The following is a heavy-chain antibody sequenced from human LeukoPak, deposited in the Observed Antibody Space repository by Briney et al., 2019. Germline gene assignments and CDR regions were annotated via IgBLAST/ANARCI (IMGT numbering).Heavy chain of an antibody. V-gene: IGHV1-69*05. CDR2: IIPIFGTA. D-gene: IGHD5-24*01. J-gene: IGHJ4*02. Sequence: SVKVSCKASGGTFSSYAISWVRQAPGQGLEWMGRIIPIFGTANYAQKFQGGVTITTDESTSTAYMELSSLRSEDTAVYYCARDSGTIKVKGYFDYWGQGTLVTVSS. CDR3: ARDSGTIKVKGYFDY. CDR1: GGTFSSYA.